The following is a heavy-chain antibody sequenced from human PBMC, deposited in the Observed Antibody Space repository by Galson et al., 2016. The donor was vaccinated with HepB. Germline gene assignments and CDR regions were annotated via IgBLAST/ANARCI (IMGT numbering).Heavy chain of an antibody. CDR3: ARVIRTNYFDY. CDR2: INTNTGNP. J-gene: IGHJ4*02. V-gene: IGHV7-4-1*02. CDR1: GYTFTSYN. D-gene: IGHD3-10*01. Sequence: SVKVSCKASGYTFTSYNLNWVRQAPGQGLEWMGWINTNTGNPTYAQGFTGRFVFSVDISASTAYLQISSLKAEDTAVYYCARVIRTNYFDYWGQGTLVAVSS.